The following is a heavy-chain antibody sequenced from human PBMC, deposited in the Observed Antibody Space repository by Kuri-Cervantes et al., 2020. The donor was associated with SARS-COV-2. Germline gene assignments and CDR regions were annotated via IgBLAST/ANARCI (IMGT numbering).Heavy chain of an antibody. CDR3: ARGRRTPYGYFDL. D-gene: IGHD2-2*01. Sequence: GGSLRLSCAASGFTFSSYWMHWVRQAPGKGLVWVSRINSDGSSTSYADSVKGRFTISRDNAKNTLYLQMNSPRAEDTAVYYCARGRRTPYGYFDLWGRGTLVTVSS. CDR2: INSDGSST. CDR1: GFTFSSYW. V-gene: IGHV3-74*01. J-gene: IGHJ2*01.